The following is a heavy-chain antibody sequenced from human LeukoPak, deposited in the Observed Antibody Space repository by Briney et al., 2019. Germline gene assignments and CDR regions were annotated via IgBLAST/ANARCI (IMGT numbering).Heavy chain of an antibody. CDR2: ISWNSGSI. CDR3: AKERGSGCYLDDAFDI. D-gene: IGHD3-10*01. CDR1: GFTFDDYA. V-gene: IGHV3-9*03. J-gene: IGHJ3*02. Sequence: GRSLRLSCAASGFTFDDYAMHWVRQAPGKGLEWVSGISWNSGSIGYADSVKGRFTISRDNAKNSLYLQMNSLRAEDMALYYCAKERGSGCYLDDAFDIWGQGTMVTVSS.